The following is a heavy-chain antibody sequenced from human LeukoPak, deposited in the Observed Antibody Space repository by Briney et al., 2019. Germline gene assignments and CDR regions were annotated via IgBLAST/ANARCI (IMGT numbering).Heavy chain of an antibody. CDR1: GFTFSSYW. CDR2: IKRDGSEK. D-gene: IGHD3-10*01. Sequence: GGSLRLSCAASGFTFSSYWMSWVRQTPGKGLEWVANIKRDGSEKYYVDSVKGRFTISRDNTKNSLYLQMDSLRVEDTAVYYCARTIRGYWGQGTLVTVSS. V-gene: IGHV3-7*01. CDR3: ARTIRGY. J-gene: IGHJ4*02.